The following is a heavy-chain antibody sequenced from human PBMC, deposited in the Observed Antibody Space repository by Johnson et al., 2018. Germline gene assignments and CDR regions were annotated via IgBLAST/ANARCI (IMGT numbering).Heavy chain of an antibody. D-gene: IGHD7-27*01. CDR1: GFSFSIYA. J-gene: IGHJ1*01. CDR3: VRDGWGRPEYLRY. V-gene: IGHV3-30*14. CDR2: ISYDGSQK. Sequence: VQLVESGGGVVQPGRSLRLSCVASGFSFSIYAVHWVRQAPGKGLEWVAFISYDGSQKNYVDSVKGRFSISRDNAKNTLYLQMNSLRPEDTAVYYCVRDGWGRPEYLRYWGQGTLVTVSS.